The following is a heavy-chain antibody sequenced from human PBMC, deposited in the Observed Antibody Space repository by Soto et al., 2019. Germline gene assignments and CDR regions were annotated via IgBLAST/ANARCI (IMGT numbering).Heavy chain of an antibody. CDR2: ISYDGSNK. V-gene: IGHV3-30*18. Sequence: PGGSLRLSCAASGFTFSSYGMHWVRQAPGKGLEWVAVISYDGSNKYYADSVKGRFTISRDNSKNTLYLQMNSLRAEDTAVYYCAKHLHSSGYYSGLLWGQGTLVTVSS. CDR3: AKHLHSSGYYSGLL. D-gene: IGHD3-22*01. CDR1: GFTFSSYG. J-gene: IGHJ4*02.